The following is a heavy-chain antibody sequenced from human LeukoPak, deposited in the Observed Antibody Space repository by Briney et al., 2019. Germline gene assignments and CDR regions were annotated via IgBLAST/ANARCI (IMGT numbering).Heavy chain of an antibody. CDR2: MNPNSGNT. V-gene: IGHV1-8*03. CDR1: GYTFTSYD. J-gene: IGHJ4*02. D-gene: IGHD3-3*01. CDR3: ARASTSLRYKYDFWSGYPTRSYYFDY. Sequence: ASVKVSCKASGYTFTSYDINWVRQATGQGLEWMGWMNPNSGNTGYAQKFQGRVTITRNTSISTAYMELSSLRSEDTAVYYCARASTSLRYKYDFWSGYPTRSYYFDYWGQGTLVTVSS.